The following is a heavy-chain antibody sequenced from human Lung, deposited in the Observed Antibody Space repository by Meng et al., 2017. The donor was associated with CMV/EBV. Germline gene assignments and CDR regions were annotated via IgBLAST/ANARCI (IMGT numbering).Heavy chain of an antibody. CDR1: GGSISSSNL. D-gene: IGHD2-21*01. V-gene: IGHV4-4*02. Sequence: GGSISSSNLWTWVRQVPGKGLEWIGEIYHSGSTNYNPSLQSRLTVTFDTSKNQFSLRLTSVTAADTAVYYCVRGLYYLAGDGYYHDFWGPGTLVTVSS. J-gene: IGHJ4*02. CDR3: VRGLYYLAGDGYYHDF. CDR2: IYHSGST.